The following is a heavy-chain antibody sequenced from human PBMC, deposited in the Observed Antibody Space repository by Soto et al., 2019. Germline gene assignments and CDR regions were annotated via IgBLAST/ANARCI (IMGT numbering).Heavy chain of an antibody. V-gene: IGHV3-64D*06. J-gene: IGHJ4*02. CDR2: VSTSGRST. CDR3: VKQAHGLDGVAFDY. CDR1: GFIFSEST. D-gene: IGHD2-15*01. Sequence: GGSLRLSCSASGFIFSESTIYWVRQVPGEGLEAISAVSTSGRSTYYADSVKDRFTISRDNSKNTLFLQMGSLRPEDTAIYYCVKQAHGLDGVAFDYWGQGTQVTVSS.